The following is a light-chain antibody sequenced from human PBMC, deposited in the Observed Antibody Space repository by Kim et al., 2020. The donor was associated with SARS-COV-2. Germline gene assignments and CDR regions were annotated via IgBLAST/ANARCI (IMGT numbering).Light chain of an antibody. CDR1: KLGDKY. J-gene: IGLJ1*01. V-gene: IGLV3-1*01. CDR3: QAWDSSTYYV. Sequence: PGQTASITCSGDKLGDKYACWYQQKPGQSPVLVIYQDSKRPSGIPERFSGSNSGNTATLTISGTQAMDEADYYCQAWDSSTYYVFGTGTKVTVL. CDR2: QDS.